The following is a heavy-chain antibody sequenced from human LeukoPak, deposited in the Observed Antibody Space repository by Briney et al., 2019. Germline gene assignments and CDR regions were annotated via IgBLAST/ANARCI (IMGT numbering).Heavy chain of an antibody. Sequence: GGSLRLSCAVSGLTFDDYAMSWVRQAPGKGLEWVSTISGGGSTYYADSVKGRFTISRDNSKNTLYLQVNSLRAEDTAVYYCAKGGKWDVTPFDYWGQGTLVTVSS. CDR3: AKGGKWDVTPFDY. J-gene: IGHJ4*02. CDR1: GLTFDDYA. V-gene: IGHV3-23*01. D-gene: IGHD1-26*01. CDR2: ISGGGST.